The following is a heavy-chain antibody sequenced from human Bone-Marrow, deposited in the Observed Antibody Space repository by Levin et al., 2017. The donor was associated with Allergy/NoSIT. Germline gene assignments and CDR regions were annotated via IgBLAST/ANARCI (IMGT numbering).Heavy chain of an antibody. V-gene: IGHV3-30*04. J-gene: IGHJ4*02. Sequence: GGSLRLSCAASGFTFSSYAMHWVRQAPGKGLEWVAVISYDGSNKYYADSVKGRFTISRDNSKNTLYLQMNSLRAEDTAVYYCASAGDYYDSSGYYYDWGQGTLVTVSS. CDR2: ISYDGSNK. D-gene: IGHD3-22*01. CDR1: GFTFSSYA. CDR3: ASAGDYYDSSGYYYD.